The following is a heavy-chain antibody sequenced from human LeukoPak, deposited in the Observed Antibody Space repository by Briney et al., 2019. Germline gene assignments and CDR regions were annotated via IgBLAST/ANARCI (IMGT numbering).Heavy chain of an antibody. Sequence: SVKVSCKASGGTFSSYAISWVRQAPGQGLEWMGGIILIYGTANYAQKFQGRVTITADESTSTAYMELSSLRSEDTAVYYCASRDDRSGSFNYYYMDVWGKGTTVTISS. CDR2: IILIYGTA. CDR3: ASRDDRSGSFNYYYMDV. D-gene: IGHD1-1*01. V-gene: IGHV1-69*13. J-gene: IGHJ6*03. CDR1: GGTFSSYA.